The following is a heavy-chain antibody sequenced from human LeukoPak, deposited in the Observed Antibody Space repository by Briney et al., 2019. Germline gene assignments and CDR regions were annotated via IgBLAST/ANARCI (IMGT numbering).Heavy chain of an antibody. CDR1: GFTFSSYA. CDR3: ARIYFDYVWGSYRLDY. J-gene: IGHJ4*02. V-gene: IGHV3-74*01. CDR2: INSDGSST. D-gene: IGHD3-16*02. Sequence: GGSLRLSCAASGFTFSSYAMSWVRQAPGKGLVWVSLINSDGSSTSYADSVKGRFTISRDNAKNTLYLQMNSLRAEDTAVYCCARIYFDYVWGSYRLDYWGQGTLVTVSS.